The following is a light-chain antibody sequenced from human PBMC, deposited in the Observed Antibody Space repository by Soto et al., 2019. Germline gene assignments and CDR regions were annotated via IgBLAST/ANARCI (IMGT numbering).Light chain of an antibody. J-gene: IGKJ1*01. CDR3: QQYGSSHPRT. Sequence: EILLTQYPGMLSLSPGERATLSCRGSQSVSNDFLAWYQRKPGQAPRLLIYGASTRATDVPDRFSGSGSGADFTLPISRLQTQDFAVYYCQQYGSSHPRTFGQGTQVDIK. CDR1: QSVSNDF. CDR2: GAS. V-gene: IGKV3-20*01.